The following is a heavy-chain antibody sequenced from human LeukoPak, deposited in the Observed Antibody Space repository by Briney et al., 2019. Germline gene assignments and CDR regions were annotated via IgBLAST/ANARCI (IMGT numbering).Heavy chain of an antibody. D-gene: IGHD6-19*01. V-gene: IGHV3-21*04. J-gene: IGHJ4*02. CDR2: ISSSSSYI. Sequence: GGSLRLSCAASGFTFSSYSMNWVRQAPGKGLEWVSSISSSSSYIYYADSVKGRFTISRDNAKNSLYLQMNSLRAEDTALYYCAKDRSGYSSDLIGTIDYWGQGTLVTVSS. CDR3: AKDRSGYSSDLIGTIDY. CDR1: GFTFSSYS.